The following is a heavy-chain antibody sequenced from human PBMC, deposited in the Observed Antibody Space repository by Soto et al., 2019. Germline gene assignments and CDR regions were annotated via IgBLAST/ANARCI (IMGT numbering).Heavy chain of an antibody. CDR2: IYYSGST. CDR3: VGEQLAPYSNYYYYMDV. Sequence: QVQLQESGPGLVKPSQTLSLTCTVSGGSISSGGYYWSWIRQHPGKGLEWIGYIYYSGSTYYNPSLKSRVTISVDTSKNQFSLKLSSVTAADTAVYYCVGEQLAPYSNYYYYMDVWGKGTTVTVSS. J-gene: IGHJ6*03. D-gene: IGHD6-6*01. V-gene: IGHV4-31*03. CDR1: GGSISSGGYY.